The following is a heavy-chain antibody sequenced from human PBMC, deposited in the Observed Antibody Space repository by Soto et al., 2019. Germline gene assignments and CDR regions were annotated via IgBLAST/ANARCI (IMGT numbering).Heavy chain of an antibody. J-gene: IGHJ3*02. D-gene: IGHD3-10*01. Sequence: SETLSLTCTVSGGSINSYYWSWFRQPPGRGLEWIGYIFYSGNTNYNPSLKSRVTISVDTSKNQFSLRLTSMTAADTALYYCAREAFGGDAFDIWGQGTMVT. CDR3: AREAFGGDAFDI. CDR2: IFYSGNT. V-gene: IGHV4-59*01. CDR1: GGSINSYY.